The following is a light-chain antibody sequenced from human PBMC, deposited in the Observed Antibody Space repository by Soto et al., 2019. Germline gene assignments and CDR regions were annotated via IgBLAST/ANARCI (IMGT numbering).Light chain of an antibody. CDR1: QSVSGDS. J-gene: IGKJ2*01. CDR2: GVS. Sequence: EIVLTQFPGTLSLSPGEGATLSCRASQSVSGDSLAWYRQKLGQAPRLFIYGVSNRATGLPDRFSGGGSGTDFTLTISRLEPQDSAVYYCQQYSTSTPTFGQGTRLEI. CDR3: QQYSTSTPT. V-gene: IGKV3-20*01.